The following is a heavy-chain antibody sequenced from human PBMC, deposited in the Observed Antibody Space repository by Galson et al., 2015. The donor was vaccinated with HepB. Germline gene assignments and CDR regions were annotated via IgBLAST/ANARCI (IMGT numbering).Heavy chain of an antibody. J-gene: IGHJ6*02. CDR1: GFTFSSYA. CDR2: ISGSGGST. CDR3: AKDLYYDSRDGMDV. Sequence: SLRLSCAASGFTFSSYAMSWVRQAPGKELEWVSAISGSGGSTYYADSVKGRFTISRDNSKNTLYLQMNSLRAEDTAVYYCAKDLYYDSRDGMDVWGQGTTVTVSS. V-gene: IGHV3-23*01. D-gene: IGHD3-22*01.